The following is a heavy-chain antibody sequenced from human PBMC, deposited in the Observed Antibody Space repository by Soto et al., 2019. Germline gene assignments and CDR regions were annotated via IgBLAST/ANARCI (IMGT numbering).Heavy chain of an antibody. CDR3: AGRNYGSGTYYRHVQYFYDSGMDA. CDR2: IIPMYGAA. V-gene: IGHV1-69*01. CDR1: GGTFSSYA. J-gene: IGHJ6*02. Sequence: QVQLVQSGAEVKKPGSSVKVSCEASGGTFSSYAFSWVRQAPGQGLEWMGGIIPMYGAADYAQNFQGRVTFTAAESTSTGHMWLSSLRFEGTAAYFYAGRNYGSGTYYRHVQYFYDSGMDAWGQGTTVTV. D-gene: IGHD3-10*01.